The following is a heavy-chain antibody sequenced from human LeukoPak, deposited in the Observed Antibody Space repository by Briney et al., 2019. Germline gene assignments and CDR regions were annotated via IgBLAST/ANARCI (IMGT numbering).Heavy chain of an antibody. V-gene: IGHV1-69*13. CDR3: ARSYIAVAGTRAFDI. CDR2: IIPIFGTA. J-gene: IGHJ3*02. CDR1: GGTFSNYA. D-gene: IGHD6-19*01. Sequence: SVKVSCKASGGTFSNYAISWVRQAPGQGLEWMGGIIPIFGTANYAQKFQGRVTITADESTSTAYMELSSLRSEDTAVYYCARSYIAVAGTRAFDIWGQGTMVTVSS.